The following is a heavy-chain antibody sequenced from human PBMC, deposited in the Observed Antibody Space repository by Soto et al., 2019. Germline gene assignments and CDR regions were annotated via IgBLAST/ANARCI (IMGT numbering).Heavy chain of an antibody. CDR2: INPNSGGT. CDR1: GYTFTRHY. CDR3: ALDQGGGNFDY. J-gene: IGHJ4*02. V-gene: IGHV1-2*04. D-gene: IGHD3-16*01. Sequence: ASVKVSCKGSGYTFTRHYMHWVRQAPGQGLEWMGWINPNSGGTNYAQKFQGWVTMTRDTSISTAYMELSRLRSDDTAVYYCALDQGGGNFDYWGQGTLVTVSS.